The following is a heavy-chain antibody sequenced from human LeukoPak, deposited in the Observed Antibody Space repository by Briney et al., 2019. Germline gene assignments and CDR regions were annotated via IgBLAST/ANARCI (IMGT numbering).Heavy chain of an antibody. CDR3: AKGGSGSGWFDY. CDR1: GFTFSSYG. J-gene: IGHJ4*02. V-gene: IGHV3-30*18. Sequence: GGSLRLSCAASGFTFSSYGMHWVRQAPGKGLEWVAVISYDGSNKYYADSVKGRFTISRDNSKNTLYLQMNSLRAEDTAVYYCAKGGSGSGWFDYWGQGTLVTVSS. D-gene: IGHD6-19*01. CDR2: ISYDGSNK.